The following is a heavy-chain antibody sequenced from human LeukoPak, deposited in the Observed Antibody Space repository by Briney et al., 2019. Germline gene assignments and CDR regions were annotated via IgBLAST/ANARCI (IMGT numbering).Heavy chain of an antibody. CDR3: ASRDQGDAFDI. J-gene: IGHJ3*02. Sequence: RASVKVSCKASGYSFTGYYMHWVRQAPGQGLEWMGWINPDSGGTNYAQKLQGRVTMTTDTSTSTAYMELRSLRSDDTAVYYCASRDQGDAFDIWGQGTMVTVSS. CDR2: INPDSGGT. CDR1: GYSFTGYY. V-gene: IGHV1-2*02.